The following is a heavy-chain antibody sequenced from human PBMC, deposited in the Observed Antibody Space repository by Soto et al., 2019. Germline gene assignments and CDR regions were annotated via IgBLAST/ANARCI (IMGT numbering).Heavy chain of an antibody. D-gene: IGHD1-26*01. Sequence: QMQLVQSGAEVKRTGSTVTVSCKALGNTFTYRYLHWVRQAPGQALEWMGWITPFRGAVRYAQKCQQRVTITRDRSINTAYMRMSSLRPEDTAMYYCASGGAGSGPFTWELPDHWGQGTLVTVSS. V-gene: IGHV1-45*02. CDR2: ITPFRGAV. J-gene: IGHJ4*02. CDR3: ASGGAGSGPFTWELPDH. CDR1: GNTFTYRY.